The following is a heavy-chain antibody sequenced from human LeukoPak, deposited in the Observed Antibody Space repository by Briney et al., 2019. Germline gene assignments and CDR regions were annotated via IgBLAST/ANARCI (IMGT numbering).Heavy chain of an antibody. D-gene: IGHD2-21*02. CDR3: ARGKGDLLG. V-gene: IGHV4-39*07. CDR2: IYYSGST. J-gene: IGHJ4*02. Sequence: QPSETLSLTCTVSGGSISSSSYYWGWIRQPPGKGLEWIGSIYYSGSTYYNPSLKSRVTISVDMSKNQFSLKLSSVSAADSAVYFCARGKGDLLGWGQGTLVTVSS. CDR1: GGSISSSSYY.